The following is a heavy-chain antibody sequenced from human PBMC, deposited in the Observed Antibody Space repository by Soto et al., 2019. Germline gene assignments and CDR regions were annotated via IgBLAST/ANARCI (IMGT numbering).Heavy chain of an antibody. D-gene: IGHD3-10*01. CDR1: GFDFNTYG. Sequence: QVQLVESGGGVVQPGRSLRLSCAASGFDFNTYGLHWVRQAPGKGLEWVAAISFDGGSQYYADSVKGRFTVSRDKSNSTLYLQMNSLGAEDTAVYFCAKDNGNYGSGSFSHWGQGTLVTVSS. J-gene: IGHJ4*02. V-gene: IGHV3-30*18. CDR2: ISFDGGSQ. CDR3: AKDNGNYGSGSFSH.